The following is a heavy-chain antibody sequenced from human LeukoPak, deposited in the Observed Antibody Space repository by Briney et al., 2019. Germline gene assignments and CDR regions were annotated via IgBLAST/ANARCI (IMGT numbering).Heavy chain of an antibody. CDR1: GYTLTSYD. CDR3: ASMHRQWLLGQFSSDAFDI. CDR2: MNPNSGNT. J-gene: IGHJ3*02. V-gene: IGHV1-8*02. D-gene: IGHD6-19*01. Sequence: ASVKVSCKASGYTLTSYDFNWVRQATGQGLEWMGWMNPNSGNTSYAKKFQGRVTMTRNTSISTAYMELSSLRSEDTAVYYCASMHRQWLLGQFSSDAFDIWGQGTKVTVSS.